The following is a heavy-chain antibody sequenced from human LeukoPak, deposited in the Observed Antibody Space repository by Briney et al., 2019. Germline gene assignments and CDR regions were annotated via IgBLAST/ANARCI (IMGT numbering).Heavy chain of an antibody. CDR3: ARRGGYCSSTSCYNPHYYYYYMDV. V-gene: IGHV4-34*01. D-gene: IGHD2-2*02. CDR1: GGSFSGYY. J-gene: IGHJ6*03. Sequence: SETLSLTCAVYGGSFSGYYWSWIRQPPGKGLEWIGEINHSGSTNYNPSLKSRVTISVDTSKNQFSLKLSSVTAADTAVYYCARRGGYCSSTSCYNPHYYYYYMDVWGKGTTVTVSS. CDR2: INHSGST.